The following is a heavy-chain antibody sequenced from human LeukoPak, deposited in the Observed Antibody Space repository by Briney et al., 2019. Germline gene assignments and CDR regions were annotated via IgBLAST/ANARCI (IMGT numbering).Heavy chain of an antibody. CDR3: ARGLGYYYCMDV. CDR1: GGSFSGYY. J-gene: IGHJ6*03. CDR2: INHSGST. V-gene: IGHV4-34*01. Sequence: KPSETLSLTCAVYGGSFSGYYWSWIRQPPGKGLEWIGEINHSGSTNYNPSLKSRVTISVDTSKNQFSLKLSSVTAADTAVYYCARGLGYYYCMDVWGKGTTVTVSS. D-gene: IGHD7-27*01.